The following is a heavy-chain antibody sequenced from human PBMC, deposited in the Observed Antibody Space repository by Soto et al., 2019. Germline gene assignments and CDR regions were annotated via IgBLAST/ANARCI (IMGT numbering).Heavy chain of an antibody. CDR1: GYTFTSYA. V-gene: IGHV1-3*01. D-gene: IGHD5-12*01. CDR3: VRVVAIPGYPDN. J-gene: IGHJ4*02. CDR2: INAGNGNT. Sequence: ASVKVSCKASGYTFTSYAMHWVRQAPGQRLEWMGWINAGNGNTKYSQKFQGRVTITRDTSASTVYMELSSLRSDDTAVYYCVRVVAIPGYPDNWGQGTLVTVS.